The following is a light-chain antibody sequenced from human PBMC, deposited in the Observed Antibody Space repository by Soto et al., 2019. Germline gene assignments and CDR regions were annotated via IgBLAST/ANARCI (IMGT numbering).Light chain of an antibody. CDR1: QFISTY. CDR2: AAS. J-gene: IGKJ4*01. Sequence: DIQMTQSPSSLSASVGDTVTITCRASQFISTYLNWYQQKPGKAPKLLIYAASSLQRGVPSRFSDGGSGTDFALTITSLQPEDFATYYCQQSHSAPLTFGGGTKVEIK. CDR3: QQSHSAPLT. V-gene: IGKV1-39*01.